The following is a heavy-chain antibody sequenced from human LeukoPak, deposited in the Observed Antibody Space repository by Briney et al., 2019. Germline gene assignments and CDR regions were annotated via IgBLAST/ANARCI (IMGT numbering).Heavy chain of an antibody. CDR3: ARVVPAASRRFGWFDP. Sequence: SETLSLTCTVSGGSISSYYWSWIRQPAGKGLEWIGRIYTSGSPNYNPSLKSRVTMSVDTSKNQFSLKLSSVTAADTAVYYCARVVPAASRRFGWFDPWGQGTLVTVSS. J-gene: IGHJ5*02. D-gene: IGHD2-2*01. CDR2: IYTSGSP. V-gene: IGHV4-4*07. CDR1: GGSISSYY.